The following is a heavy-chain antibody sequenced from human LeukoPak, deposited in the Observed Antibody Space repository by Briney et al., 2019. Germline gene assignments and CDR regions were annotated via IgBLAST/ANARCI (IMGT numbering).Heavy chain of an antibody. CDR2: VYYTGST. CDR3: ARAPDDSSGYYPLDY. J-gene: IGHJ4*02. D-gene: IGHD3-22*01. CDR1: GGSISSYY. Sequence: ASETLSLTCTVSGGSISSYYWSCIRQPPGKGLQWIGYVYYTGSTNYSPSLKSRVTISVDTSKKQFSLKLSSVTAADTAVYYCARAPDDSSGYYPLDYWGQGTLVTVSS. V-gene: IGHV4-59*01.